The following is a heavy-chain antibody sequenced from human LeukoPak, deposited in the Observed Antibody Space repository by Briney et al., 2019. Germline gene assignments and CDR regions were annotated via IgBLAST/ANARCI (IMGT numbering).Heavy chain of an antibody. CDR2: IFPGDSNT. Sequence: GESLKISCKASGYSFTTYWIGWVRQMPGKGLEWMGIIFPGDSNTRYSPSFQGQVTISVDKSTNTAYLQWHNLKASDTAMYYCARGNHANYFDCFDPWGQGTLVTVSS. CDR1: GYSFTTYW. J-gene: IGHJ5*02. V-gene: IGHV5-51*01. CDR3: ARGNHANYFDCFDP. D-gene: IGHD4/OR15-4a*01.